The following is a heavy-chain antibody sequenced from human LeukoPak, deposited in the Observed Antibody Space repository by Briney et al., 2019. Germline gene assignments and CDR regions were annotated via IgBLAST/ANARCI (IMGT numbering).Heavy chain of an antibody. V-gene: IGHV3-7*01. CDR2: IKLDGSEK. Sequence: GGSLRLSCVASGFTFGKYWMSWVRQAPGKGLEWVANIKLDGSEKYYVDSVKGRFTISRDNAKNSLYLQMNSLRAEDTAVYYCARDRRIAVAGIRYYYYGMDVWGQGTTVTVSS. CDR3: ARDRRIAVAGIRYYYYGMDV. D-gene: IGHD6-19*01. J-gene: IGHJ6*02. CDR1: GFTFGKYW.